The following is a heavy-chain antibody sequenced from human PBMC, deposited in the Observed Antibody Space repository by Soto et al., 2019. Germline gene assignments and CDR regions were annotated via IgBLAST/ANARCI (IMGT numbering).Heavy chain of an antibody. V-gene: IGHV3-23*01. CDR3: AKARGAFWGFTN. CDR1: GFTFNHYA. Sequence: EVQLLESGGGLVHPGGSLRLSCAASGFTFNHYAMSWVRQAPGKGLEWVSAISGSGDKTYHADSLKGRLAISRDNSRNTLFLQLNIVRGADTAVYYCAKARGAFWGFTNWGLGSLVTVSS. D-gene: IGHD3-10*01. J-gene: IGHJ4*02. CDR2: ISGSGDKT.